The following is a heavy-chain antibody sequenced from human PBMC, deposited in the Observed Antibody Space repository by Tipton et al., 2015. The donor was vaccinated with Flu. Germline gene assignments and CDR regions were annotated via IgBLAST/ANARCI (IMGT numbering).Heavy chain of an antibody. CDR2: IYTSGST. V-gene: IGHV4-61*02. CDR3: AREREGYIAAATYYFDY. Sequence: TLSLTCTVSGGSISSGSYYWSWIRQPAGKGLEWIGRIYTSGSTNYNPSLKGRVTISVDTSKNQFSLKLSSVTAADTAVYYCAREREGYIAAATYYFDYWGQGTLVTVSS. J-gene: IGHJ4*02. D-gene: IGHD6-13*01. CDR1: GGSISSGSYY.